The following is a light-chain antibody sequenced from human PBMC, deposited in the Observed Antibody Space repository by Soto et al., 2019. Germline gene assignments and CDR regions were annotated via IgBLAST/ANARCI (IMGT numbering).Light chain of an antibody. V-gene: IGKV4-1*01. CDR1: QNVLYKSNNENY. Sequence: DIVMTQSPDSLAESLGERVTINCKSSQNVLYKSNNENYLAWFQQKPGQPPKLLIYWASTRKSGVPDRFTGSGSGSDFTLTISSLQAEDVAVYYCQQYYSTPPYTFGQGTKLEI. CDR3: QQYYSTPPYT. CDR2: WAS. J-gene: IGKJ2*01.